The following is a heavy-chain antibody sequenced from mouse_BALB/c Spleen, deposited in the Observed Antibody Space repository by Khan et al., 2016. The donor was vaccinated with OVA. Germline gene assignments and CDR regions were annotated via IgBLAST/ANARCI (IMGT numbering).Heavy chain of an antibody. Sequence: QVQLQQSGPGLVAPSQSLSITCTVSGFSLTSHGVHWVRQPPGKGLEWLGVIWAGGSTNYNSALMSRLSISKDSSKSHVFLKMNSLQTDDTAMYYCARNREPDYFDYWGQGTTLTVSS. CDR3: ARNREPDYFDY. J-gene: IGHJ2*01. CDR1: GFSLTSHG. V-gene: IGHV2-9*02. CDR2: IWAGGST.